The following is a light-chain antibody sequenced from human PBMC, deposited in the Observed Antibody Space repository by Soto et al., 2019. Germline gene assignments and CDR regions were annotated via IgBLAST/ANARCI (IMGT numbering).Light chain of an antibody. CDR2: EDN. Sequence: NFMLTQPHSVSESPGKTVTISCTRSSGSIVSNYVQWYQQRPGSSPTTVIYEDNQRPSGVPDRFSGSIDSSSNSASLTISGLKTDDEADYYCQSYDSSNWVFGGGTKLTVL. CDR1: SGSIVSNY. J-gene: IGLJ3*02. V-gene: IGLV6-57*01. CDR3: QSYDSSNWV.